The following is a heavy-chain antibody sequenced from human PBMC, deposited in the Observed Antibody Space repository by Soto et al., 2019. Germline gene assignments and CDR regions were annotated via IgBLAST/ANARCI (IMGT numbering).Heavy chain of an antibody. CDR3: ARVATIYYHYYYYYMDV. D-gene: IGHD5-12*01. V-gene: IGHV4-59*08. J-gene: IGHJ6*03. CDR2: IYYSGST. CDR1: GGSISSYY. Sequence: SETLSLTCTVSGGSISSYYWSWIRQPPGKRLEWIGYIYYSGSTNYNPSLKSRVTISVDTSKNQFSLKLSSVTAADTAVYYCARVATIYYHYYYYYMDVWGKGTTVTVSS.